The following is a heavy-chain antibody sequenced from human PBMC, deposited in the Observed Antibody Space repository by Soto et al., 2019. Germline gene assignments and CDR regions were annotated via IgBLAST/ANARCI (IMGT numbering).Heavy chain of an antibody. CDR2: IYYSGST. Sequence: PSETLSLTCTVSGGSISSSSYYWGWIRQPPGKGLEWIGSIYYSGSTYYNPSLKSRVTISVDTSKNQFSLKLSSVTGADTAVYYCARQVAGSISYYYHDDMNVWGQGTTVTVSS. J-gene: IGHJ6*02. CDR3: ARQVAGSISYYYHDDMNV. V-gene: IGHV4-39*01. CDR1: GGSISSSSYY. D-gene: IGHD3-3*02.